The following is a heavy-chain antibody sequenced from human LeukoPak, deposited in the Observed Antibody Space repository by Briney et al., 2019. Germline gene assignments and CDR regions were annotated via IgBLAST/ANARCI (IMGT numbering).Heavy chain of an antibody. CDR1: RFTFRHDN. D-gene: IGHD6-13*01. J-gene: IGHJ5*01. V-gene: IGHV3-48*01. CDR2: ITGSSTTI. Sequence: GGSLRLSCAASRFTFRHDNMNWVRQAPGRGLEWVSYITGSSTTIYYADSVKGRFTISRDNAKNSLYLQMNSLRAEDTAVYYCAREPTYSSSWYTTCDSWGQGTLVTVSS. CDR3: AREPTYSSSWYTTCDS.